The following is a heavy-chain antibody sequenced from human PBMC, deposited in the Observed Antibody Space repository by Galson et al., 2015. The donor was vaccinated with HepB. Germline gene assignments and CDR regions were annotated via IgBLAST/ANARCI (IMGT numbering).Heavy chain of an antibody. CDR2: MNPGSGDT. CDR1: GSTFSTYE. CDR3: VRDGKWLVPH. J-gene: IGHJ4*02. Sequence: SVTVSCKASGSTFSTYEIHWVRQATGQGLEWMGRMNPGSGDTAYAQEFQGRVSMTGDTSISTAYMELSSLRSGDTAVYYCVRDGKWLVPHWGQGTLVTVSS. V-gene: IGHV1-8*01. D-gene: IGHD6-19*01.